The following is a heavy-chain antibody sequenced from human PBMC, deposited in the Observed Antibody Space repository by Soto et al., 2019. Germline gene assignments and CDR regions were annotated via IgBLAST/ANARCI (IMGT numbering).Heavy chain of an antibody. CDR3: ARGDKGGFDL. V-gene: IGHV3-74*01. CDR1: GFTFNYYW. Sequence: GGSLRLSCAASGFTFNYYWMHWVRQAPGQGLVWVSHIHSDGSSTTYADSVKGRFTISRDDAKNTLYLQMSSLRAEDTAVYYCARGDKGGFDLWGQGTTVTVSS. CDR2: IHSDGSST. D-gene: IGHD2-21*02. J-gene: IGHJ3*01.